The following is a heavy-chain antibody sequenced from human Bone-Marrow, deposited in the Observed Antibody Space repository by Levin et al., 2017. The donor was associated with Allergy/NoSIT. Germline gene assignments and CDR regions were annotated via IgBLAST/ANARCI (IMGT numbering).Heavy chain of an antibody. Sequence: GESLKISCAASGFTFSSYSMNWVRQAPGKGLEWVSSISSSSSYIYYADSVKGRFTISRDNAKNSLYLQMNSLRAEDTAVYYCARDEYYDILTGYGYGMDVWGQGTTVTVSS. D-gene: IGHD3-9*01. J-gene: IGHJ6*02. CDR2: ISSSSSYI. CDR3: ARDEYYDILTGYGYGMDV. CDR1: GFTFSSYS. V-gene: IGHV3-21*01.